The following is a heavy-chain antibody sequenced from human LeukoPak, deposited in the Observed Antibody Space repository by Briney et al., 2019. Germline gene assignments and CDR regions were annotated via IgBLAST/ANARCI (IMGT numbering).Heavy chain of an antibody. V-gene: IGHV3-33*01. Sequence: GGSLRLSCAASGFTFSRYGMHWVRQAPGKGLEWVAVIWEDGTNIYYADSVKGRFTISRDNSKNTLYLQMNSLRAEDTAVYYCARVGYNSGWYEYWGQGTLVTVSS. D-gene: IGHD6-19*01. J-gene: IGHJ4*02. CDR1: GFTFSRYG. CDR2: IWEDGTNI. CDR3: ARVGYNSGWYEY.